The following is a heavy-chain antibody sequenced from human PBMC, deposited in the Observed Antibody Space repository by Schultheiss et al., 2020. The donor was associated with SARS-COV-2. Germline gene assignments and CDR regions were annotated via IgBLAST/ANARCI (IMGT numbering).Heavy chain of an antibody. V-gene: IGHV3-30*07. CDR1: GFTFSSYA. CDR3: AKEGIVVVPAAIGAPFDY. Sequence: GGSLRLSCAASGFTFSSYAMHWVRQAPGKGLEWVAVIWYDGSNKYYADSVKGRFTISRDNSKNTLHLQMGSLRAEDTAVYYCAKEGIVVVPAAIGAPFDYWGQGTLVTVSS. J-gene: IGHJ4*02. CDR2: IWYDGSNK. D-gene: IGHD2-2*02.